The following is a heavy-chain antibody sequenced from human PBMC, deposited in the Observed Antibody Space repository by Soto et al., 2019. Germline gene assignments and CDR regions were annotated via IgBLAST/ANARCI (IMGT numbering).Heavy chain of an antibody. J-gene: IGHJ6*02. CDR2: IWYDGSNK. Sequence: GGSLRLSCAASGFTFSSYGMHWVRQAPGKGLEWVAVIWYDGSNKYYADSVKGRFTISRDNSKNTLYLQMNSLRAEDTAVYYCARDLKQWLVNYYYYGMDVWGQGTTVTVSS. D-gene: IGHD6-19*01. V-gene: IGHV3-33*01. CDR3: ARDLKQWLVNYYYYGMDV. CDR1: GFTFSSYG.